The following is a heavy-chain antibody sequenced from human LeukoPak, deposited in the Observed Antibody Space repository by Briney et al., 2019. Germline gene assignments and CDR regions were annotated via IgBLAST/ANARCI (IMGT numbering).Heavy chain of an antibody. D-gene: IGHD3-22*01. V-gene: IGHV4-59*08. CDR2: IYHSGST. J-gene: IGHJ5*02. CDR1: GGSISSYY. Sequence: SETLSLTCTVSGGSISSYYWSWIRQPPGKGLEWIGSIYHSGSTFYNPSLKSRVTISVDTSKNQFSLKLSSVNAADTAVYYCARSVRRFDSSGYHQFPKPWFDPWGQGTLVTVSS. CDR3: ARSVRRFDSSGYHQFPKPWFDP.